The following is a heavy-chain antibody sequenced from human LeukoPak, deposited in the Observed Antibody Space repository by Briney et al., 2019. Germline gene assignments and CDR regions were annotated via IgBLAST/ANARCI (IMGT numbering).Heavy chain of an antibody. CDR3: TRENYDDYTEGLDV. Sequence: GGSLRLSCAASGFTFSSYTRNWVRQAPGKGLEWVSSISTTSFYLYHADSVKGRFTASRDNAKNSLFLQMNNLRAEDTAVYYCTRENYDDYTEGLDVWGLGAMVTVSS. CDR2: ISTTSFYL. J-gene: IGHJ3*01. D-gene: IGHD4-17*01. V-gene: IGHV3-21*01. CDR1: GFTFSSYT.